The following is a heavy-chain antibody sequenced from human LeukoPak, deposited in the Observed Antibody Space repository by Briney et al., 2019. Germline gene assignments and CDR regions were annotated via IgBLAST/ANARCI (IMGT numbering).Heavy chain of an antibody. Sequence: GGSLRLSCAASGFTFSSYAMSWVRQAPGKGLEWVSAISSSGGSTYYADSVKGRFTISRDNSKNTLYLQMNSLRAEDTAVYYCAKSGGVLAVADTRGFFDYWGQGTLVTVSS. CDR3: AKSGGVLAVADTRGFFDY. V-gene: IGHV3-23*01. D-gene: IGHD6-19*01. CDR1: GFTFSSYA. J-gene: IGHJ4*02. CDR2: ISSSGGST.